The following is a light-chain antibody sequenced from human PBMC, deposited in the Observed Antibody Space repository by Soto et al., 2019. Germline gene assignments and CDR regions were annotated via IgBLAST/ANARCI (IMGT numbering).Light chain of an antibody. Sequence: QSELTQPPSVSAAPGQKATISCSGSSSNIRNNYVSWYQQLPGTAPKLLIYDNNTRPSGIPDRFSGSKSGTSATLGITGLQTGDEADYYCGTWDSSLSGGVFGTGTKVTVL. CDR1: SSNIRNNY. J-gene: IGLJ1*01. CDR2: DNN. CDR3: GTWDSSLSGGV. V-gene: IGLV1-51*01.